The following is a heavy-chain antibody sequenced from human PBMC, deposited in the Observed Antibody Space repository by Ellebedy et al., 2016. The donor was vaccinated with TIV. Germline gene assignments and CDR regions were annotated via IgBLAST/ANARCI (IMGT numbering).Heavy chain of an antibody. J-gene: IGHJ6*02. D-gene: IGHD1-26*01. CDR1: GGTFSSYA. CDR3: ARVVWGGSYFGYYYYGMDV. Sequence: SVKVSXXASGGTFSSYAISWVRQAPGQGLEWMGGIIPIFGTANYAQKFQGRVTITADESTSTAYMELSSLRSEDTAVYYCARVVWGGSYFGYYYYGMDVWGQGTTVTVSS. CDR2: IIPIFGTA. V-gene: IGHV1-69*13.